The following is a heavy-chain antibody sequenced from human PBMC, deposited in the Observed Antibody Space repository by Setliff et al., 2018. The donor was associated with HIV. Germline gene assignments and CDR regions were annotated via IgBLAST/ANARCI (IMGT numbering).Heavy chain of an antibody. Sequence: GGSLRLSCAASGVTFSNYGMHWVRQAPGKGLEWVAVISYDGSNKYYADSVKGRFTIFRDDSKNTLYLQMNRVRGDDTAIYYCAKDRSNWESSTGYYYYYMDVWGTGTTVTVSS. J-gene: IGHJ6*03. CDR1: GVTFSNYG. CDR3: AKDRSNWESSTGYYYYYMDV. V-gene: IGHV3-30*18. CDR2: ISYDGSNK. D-gene: IGHD1-1*01.